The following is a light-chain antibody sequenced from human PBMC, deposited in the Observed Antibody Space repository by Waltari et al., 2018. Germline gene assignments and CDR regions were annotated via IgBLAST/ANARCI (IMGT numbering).Light chain of an antibody. CDR1: SSDIGNYKY. CDR3: SSYGGSNILL. Sequence: QAALTQSPSVSGSPGQSVTIPCTGTSSDIGNYKYVSWYQQNSGKAPKLIIYEVSRRPSGVSDRFSGSKSGNTSSLTISGLQAEDEADYYCSSYGGSNILLFGVGTRLTVL. CDR2: EVS. J-gene: IGLJ2*01. V-gene: IGLV2-8*01.